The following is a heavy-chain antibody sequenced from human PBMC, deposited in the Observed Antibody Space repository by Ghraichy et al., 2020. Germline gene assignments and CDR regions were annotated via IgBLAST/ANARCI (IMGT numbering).Heavy chain of an antibody. CDR1: GYTFTSYG. CDR3: ARVYIRGYSYGYDPKYYYGMDV. CDR2: ISAYNGNT. V-gene: IGHV1-18*01. Sequence: ASVKVSCKASGYTFTSYGISWVRQAPGQGLEWMGWISAYNGNTNYAQKLQGRVTMTTDTSTSTAYMELRSLRSDDTAVYYCARVYIRGYSYGYDPKYYYGMDVWGQGTTVTVSS. D-gene: IGHD5-18*01. J-gene: IGHJ6*02.